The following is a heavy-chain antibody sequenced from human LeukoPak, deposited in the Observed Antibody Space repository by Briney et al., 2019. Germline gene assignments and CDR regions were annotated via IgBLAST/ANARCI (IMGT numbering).Heavy chain of an antibody. CDR2: IYHSGST. V-gene: IGHV4-4*02. J-gene: IGHJ6*04. Sequence: SETLSLTCAVSGGSISSSNWWSGGRQPPGKGLEWIEEIYHSGSTNYNPSLKSRVTISVDKSKNQFSLKLSSVTAADTAVYYCASSLYSSGWYTNYYYGMDVWGKGTTVTVSS. D-gene: IGHD6-19*01. CDR3: ASSLYSSGWYTNYYYGMDV. CDR1: GGSISSSNW.